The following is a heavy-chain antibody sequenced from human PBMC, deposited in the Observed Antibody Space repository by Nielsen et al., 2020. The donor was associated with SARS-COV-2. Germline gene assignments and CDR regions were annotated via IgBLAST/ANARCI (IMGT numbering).Heavy chain of an antibody. CDR1: GFTFSSYS. CDR3: ARESVTGTDAFDI. V-gene: IGHV3-48*01. D-gene: IGHD6-19*01. CDR2: ISSSSSTI. J-gene: IGHJ3*02. Sequence: GESLKISCAASGFTFSSYSMKWVRQAPGKGLEWVSYISSSSSTIYYADSVKGRFTISRDNAKNSLSLQMNSLRAEDTAVYYCARESVTGTDAFDIWGQGTVVTVSS.